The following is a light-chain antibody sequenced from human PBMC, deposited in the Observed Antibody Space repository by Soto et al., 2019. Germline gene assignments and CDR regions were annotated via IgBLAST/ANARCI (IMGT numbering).Light chain of an antibody. V-gene: IGKV3-15*01. CDR1: QSVSTN. Sequence: VMTQSPATLSVSPGERAALSCRAGQSVSTNLAWYQQKPGQPPRLLIYFASTRATAVPARFTAGGSGTEFTLTISSLQSDDLAVYYCQQYDKWPRTFGQGTNVDIK. CDR3: QQYDKWPRT. CDR2: FAS. J-gene: IGKJ1*01.